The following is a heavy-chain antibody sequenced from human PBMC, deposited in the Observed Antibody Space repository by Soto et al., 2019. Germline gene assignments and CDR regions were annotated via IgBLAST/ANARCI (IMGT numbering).Heavy chain of an antibody. CDR1: GFTFSSYA. Sequence: PGGSLRLSCAASGFTFSSYAMSWVRQAPGKGLEWVSAISGSGGSTYYADSVKGRFTISRDNAKNTLYLQMNSLRAEDTAVYYCARDPTYFYDSSGYYDYWGQATLVTVSS. CDR2: ISGSGGST. J-gene: IGHJ4*02. CDR3: ARDPTYFYDSSGYYDY. V-gene: IGHV3-23*01. D-gene: IGHD3-22*01.